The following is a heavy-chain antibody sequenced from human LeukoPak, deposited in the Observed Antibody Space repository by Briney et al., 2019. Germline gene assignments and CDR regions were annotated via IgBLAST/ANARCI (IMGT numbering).Heavy chain of an antibody. CDR2: IYYSGST. J-gene: IGHJ4*02. CDR3: ARAIASSGSRLFDY. CDR1: GGSISSGDYY. Sequence: SETLSLTCTVSGGSISSGDYYWSWIRQPPGKGLEWIGYIYYSGSTYYNPSLKSRVTISLDTSKNQFSLRLTSVTAADTAVYYCARAIASSGSRLFDYWGQGTLVTVPS. V-gene: IGHV4-30-4*01. D-gene: IGHD3-10*01.